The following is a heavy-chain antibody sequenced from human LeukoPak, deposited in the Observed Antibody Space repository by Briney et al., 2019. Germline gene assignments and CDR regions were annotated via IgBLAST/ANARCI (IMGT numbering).Heavy chain of an antibody. CDR3: ARDVDYYDSGSREIQIHY. J-gene: IGHJ4*02. CDR1: GFTFSRYG. CDR2: ISYDASNK. D-gene: IGHD3-10*01. V-gene: IGHV3-30*03. Sequence: GGSLRLSCAASGFTFSRYGMHWVRQAPGKGLEWVAVISYDASNKYYADSVKGRFTISRDNSKNTLYLQMSSLRAEDTAVYYCARDVDYYDSGSREIQIHYWGQGTLVTVSS.